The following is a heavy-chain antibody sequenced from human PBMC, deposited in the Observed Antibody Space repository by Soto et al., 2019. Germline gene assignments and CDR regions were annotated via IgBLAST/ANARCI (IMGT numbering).Heavy chain of an antibody. V-gene: IGHV4-38-2*01. D-gene: IGHD3-22*01. J-gene: IGHJ5*02. Sequence: DALSLTCVEPGCCISSDYYWGWLRQPPGKGLEWIGSIYHGGSTYYNPSLNSRVTLSIDMTNNHVSLILNSVTAADTAVYYCARVGPWVPYYYDSSPYTFENGFDPWGQGTLFTVSS. CDR3: ARVGPWVPYYYDSSPYTFENGFDP. CDR2: IYHGGST. CDR1: GCCISSDYY.